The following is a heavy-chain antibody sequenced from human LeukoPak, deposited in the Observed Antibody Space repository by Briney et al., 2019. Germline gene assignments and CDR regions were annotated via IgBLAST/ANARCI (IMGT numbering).Heavy chain of an antibody. CDR3: ARAYCSGGSCPVYFDY. J-gene: IGHJ4*02. CDR1: GGSISSSSYY. V-gene: IGHV4-39*07. D-gene: IGHD2-15*01. Sequence: SETLSLTCTVSGGSISSSSYYWGWIRQPPGKGLEWIGSIYYSGSTYYNPSLKSRVTISVDTSKNQFSLKLSSVTAADTAVYYCARAYCSGGSCPVYFDYWGQGTLVTVSS. CDR2: IYYSGST.